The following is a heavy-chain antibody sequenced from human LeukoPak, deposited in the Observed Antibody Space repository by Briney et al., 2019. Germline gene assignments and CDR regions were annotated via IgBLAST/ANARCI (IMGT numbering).Heavy chain of an antibody. V-gene: IGHV4-38-2*01. CDR3: ARHSEVVVVPAAMEDDAFDI. CDR1: GYSISSGYY. CDR2: IYHSGST. J-gene: IGHJ3*02. D-gene: IGHD2-2*01. Sequence: SETLSLTCAVSGYSISSGYYWGWIRQPPGKGLEWIGSIYHSGSTFYNPSLKSRVTISADTSKNQFSLKLSSVTAADTAVYYCARHSEVVVVPAAMEDDAFDIWGQGTMDTVSS.